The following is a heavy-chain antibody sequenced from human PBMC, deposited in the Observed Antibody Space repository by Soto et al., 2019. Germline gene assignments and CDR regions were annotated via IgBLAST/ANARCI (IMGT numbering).Heavy chain of an antibody. D-gene: IGHD3-10*01. V-gene: IGHV1-46*01. Sequence: ASVKVSCKASGYTFTSYYMHWVRQAPGQGLEWMGIINPSGGSTSYAQKFQGRVTMTRDTSTSAVYMELSSLRSEDTAVYYCARVRLAQGGFGYWGQGTLSPSPQ. CDR2: INPSGGST. CDR3: ARVRLAQGGFGY. J-gene: IGHJ4*02. CDR1: GYTFTSYY.